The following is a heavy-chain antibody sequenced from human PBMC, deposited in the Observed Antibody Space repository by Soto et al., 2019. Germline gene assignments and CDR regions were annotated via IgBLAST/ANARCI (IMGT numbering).Heavy chain of an antibody. Sequence: EVQLLESGGGLVQPGGPRSLSCAAFGVPLLTFPMPWAPKVPGEGLQWVSSISKSGDSTYYADSVKGRFTTSRDNSKNTLYLQMNSLRAEDTAIYYCAKGSFGFDYWGQGTLVTVSS. CDR2: ISKSGDST. D-gene: IGHD3-10*01. CDR3: AKGSFGFDY. CDR1: GVPLLTFP. V-gene: IGHV3-23*01. J-gene: IGHJ4*02.